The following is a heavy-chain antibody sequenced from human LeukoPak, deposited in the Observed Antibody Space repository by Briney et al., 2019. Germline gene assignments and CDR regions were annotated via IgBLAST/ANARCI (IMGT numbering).Heavy chain of an antibody. CDR1: GGSISSGSYY. CDR3: AREVGYCSSTSCLNWFDP. V-gene: IGHV4-61*02. Sequence: SETLSLTCTVSGGSISSGSYYWSWIRQPAGKGLEWIGRIYTSGSTNYNPSLKSRVTMSVDTSKNQFSLKLSSVTAADTAVYYCAREVGYCSSTSCLNWFDPWGQGTLVTVSS. CDR2: IYTSGST. D-gene: IGHD2-2*01. J-gene: IGHJ5*02.